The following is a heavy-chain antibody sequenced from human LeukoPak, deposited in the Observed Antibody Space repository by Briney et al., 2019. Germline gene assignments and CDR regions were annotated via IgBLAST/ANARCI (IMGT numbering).Heavy chain of an antibody. CDR2: ISYDGSNK. D-gene: IGHD3-22*01. V-gene: IGHV3-30-3*01. Sequence: GRSLRLSCAASGFTFSSYAMHWVRQAPGKGLEWVAVISYDGSNKYYADSVKGRFTISRDNSKNTLYLQMNSLRAEDTAVYYCARDLTMIVAGYYFDHWGQGTLVTVSS. CDR1: GFTFSSYA. J-gene: IGHJ4*02. CDR3: ARDLTMIVAGYYFDH.